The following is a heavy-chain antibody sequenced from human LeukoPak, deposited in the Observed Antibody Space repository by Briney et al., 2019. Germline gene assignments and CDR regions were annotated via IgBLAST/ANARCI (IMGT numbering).Heavy chain of an antibody. CDR2: IYYSGST. J-gene: IGHJ4*02. Sequence: SQTLSLTCTVSGGSISSGGYYWSWIRQHPGTGLEWIGYIYYSGSTYYNPSLKSRVTISVDTSKNQFSLKLSSVTAADTAVYYCARKNTDTTMVSFDYWGQGTLVTVSS. D-gene: IGHD5-18*01. CDR3: ARKNTDTTMVSFDY. V-gene: IGHV4-31*03. CDR1: GGSISSGGYY.